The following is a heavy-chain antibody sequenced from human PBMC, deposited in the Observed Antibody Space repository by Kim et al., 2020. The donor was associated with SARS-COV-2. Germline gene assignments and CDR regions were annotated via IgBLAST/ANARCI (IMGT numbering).Heavy chain of an antibody. V-gene: IGHV4-34*01. J-gene: IGHJ4*02. CDR3: ARFKGYYDSRGYHYFDS. D-gene: IGHD3-22*01. Sequence: SETLSLTCVVSGGSFSSFYWSWIRQSPGKGLQWIGEINHRGDTRYNPSRKNPVAISVDTSKRQISLNVSSVTAADSAVYYCARFKGYYDSRGYHYFDSWGQGTLVVVSS. CDR2: INHRGDT. CDR1: GGSFSSFY.